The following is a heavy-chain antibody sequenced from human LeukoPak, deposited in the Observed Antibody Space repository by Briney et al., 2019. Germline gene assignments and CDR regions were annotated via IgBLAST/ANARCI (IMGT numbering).Heavy chain of an antibody. CDR2: INPNSGGT. D-gene: IGHD3-10*01. Sequence: ASVKVSCKPSGYTFTGVYMHWVRHTPEQRLEWMGWINPNSGGTNYAQKFQGRVTMTRDTSISTSYMELSRLRSDDTAVYYCARSPAPRGYYGMDVWGQGTTVTVSS. CDR3: ARSPAPRGYYGMDV. J-gene: IGHJ6*02. V-gene: IGHV1-2*02. CDR1: GYTFTGVY.